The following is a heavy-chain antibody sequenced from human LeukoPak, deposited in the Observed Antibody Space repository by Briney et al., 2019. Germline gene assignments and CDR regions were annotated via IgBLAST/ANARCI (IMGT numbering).Heavy chain of an antibody. V-gene: IGHV1-18*01. CDR3: ARGLRGYCSSTSCENFDY. CDR1: GYTFTSYG. D-gene: IGHD2-2*01. J-gene: IGHJ4*02. CDR2: ISAYNGNT. Sequence: ASVKVSCKASGYTFTSYGISWVRQAPGQGLEWMGWISAYNGNTNYAQKLQGRVTMTTDTSTSTAYMELRSLRSDDTAVYYCARGLRGYCSSTSCENFDYWGQGTLVTVSS.